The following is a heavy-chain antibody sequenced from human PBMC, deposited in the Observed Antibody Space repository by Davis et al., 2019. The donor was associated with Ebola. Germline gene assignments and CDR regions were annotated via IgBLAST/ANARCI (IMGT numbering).Heavy chain of an antibody. CDR3: ARDGTYYYDMDV. Sequence: AASVKVSCKASGGTFSSYAISWVRQAPGQGLEWMGGIIPIFGTANYAQKLQGRVTMTTDTSTSTAYMELRSLRSEDTAVYYCARDGTYYYDMDVWGQGTTVTVSS. CDR1: GGTFSSYA. J-gene: IGHJ6*02. V-gene: IGHV1-69*05. CDR2: IIPIFGTA.